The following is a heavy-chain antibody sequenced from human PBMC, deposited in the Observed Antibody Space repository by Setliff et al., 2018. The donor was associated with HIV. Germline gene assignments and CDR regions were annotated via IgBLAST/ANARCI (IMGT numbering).Heavy chain of an antibody. J-gene: IGHJ4*02. CDR1: GYTFTGHY. D-gene: IGHD3-16*01. CDR2: VDPNSGDM. CDR3: ARADVLLCDY. V-gene: IGHV1-2*02. Sequence: ASVKVSCKASGYTFTGHYLHWVRQAPGQGLEWMGWVDPNSGDMNYAQKFQGRVTITSDTSVSTAYMELRRLSSDDTAVYYCARADVLLCDYWGQGTLVTVSS.